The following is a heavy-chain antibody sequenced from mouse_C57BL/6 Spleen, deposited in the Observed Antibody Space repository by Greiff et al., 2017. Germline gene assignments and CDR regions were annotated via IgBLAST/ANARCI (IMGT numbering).Heavy chain of an antibody. Sequence: QVHVKQSGAELVKPGASVKMSCKASGYTFTTYPIEWMKQNHGKSLEWIGNFHPYNDDTKYNEKFKGKATLTVEKSSSTVYLELSRLTSDDSAVYYCARSRYYYGSSYVWYFDVWGTGTTVTVSS. CDR1: GYTFTTYP. CDR2: FHPYNDDT. CDR3: ARSRYYYGSSYVWYFDV. V-gene: IGHV1-47*01. J-gene: IGHJ1*03. D-gene: IGHD1-1*01.